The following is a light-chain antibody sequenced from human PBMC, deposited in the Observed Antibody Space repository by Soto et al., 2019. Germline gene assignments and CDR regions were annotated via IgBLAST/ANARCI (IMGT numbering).Light chain of an antibody. CDR2: DAS. J-gene: IGKJ1*01. Sequence: EIVLTQSPATLSLSPGERATLSCRASQSVSSYLAWYQQKPGQAPRLLIYDASNRATGIPARFSGSGSGTVFTLTSSSLEPEDFAVYCCQQRSNWTFGQGTKVEIK. V-gene: IGKV3-11*01. CDR3: QQRSNWT. CDR1: QSVSSY.